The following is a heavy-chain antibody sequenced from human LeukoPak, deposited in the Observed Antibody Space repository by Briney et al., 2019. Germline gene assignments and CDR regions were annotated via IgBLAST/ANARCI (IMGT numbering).Heavy chain of an antibody. Sequence: ASVKVSCKASGYTFTGYYMHWVRQAPGQGLEWMGWINPNSGGTNYAQKFQGRVTMTRDTSISTAYMELSRLRSDDTAVYYCARDSNSCCSGGSCYSNAFDIWGQGTMVTVSS. CDR1: GYTFTGYY. J-gene: IGHJ3*02. V-gene: IGHV1-2*02. CDR2: INPNSGGT. D-gene: IGHD2-15*01. CDR3: ARDSNSCCSGGSCYSNAFDI.